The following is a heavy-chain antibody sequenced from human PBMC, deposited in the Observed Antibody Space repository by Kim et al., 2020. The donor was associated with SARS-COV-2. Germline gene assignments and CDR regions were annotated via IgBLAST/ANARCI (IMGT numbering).Heavy chain of an antibody. D-gene: IGHD1-26*01. Sequence: SVKVSCKASGGTFSSYAISWVRQAPGQGLEWMGGIIPIFGTANYAQKFQGRVTITADESTSTAYMELSSLRSEDTAVYYCARGYSGRYDAFDIWGQGTMVTVSS. CDR3: ARGYSGRYDAFDI. J-gene: IGHJ3*02. CDR2: IIPIFGTA. CDR1: GGTFSSYA. V-gene: IGHV1-69*13.